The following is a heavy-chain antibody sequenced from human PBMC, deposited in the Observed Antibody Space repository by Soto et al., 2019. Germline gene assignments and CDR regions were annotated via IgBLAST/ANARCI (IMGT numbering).Heavy chain of an antibody. V-gene: IGHV2-26*01. D-gene: IGHD3-10*01. CDR2: IFSNDEK. Sequence: QVTLKESGPVLVKPTETLTLPCTVSGFSLSNARMGVSWIRQPPGKALEWLAHIFSNDEKSYSTSLKSRLTISRDTSKSQVVLTMTNMDPVDTATDYCARILGLSVMVRGVIITVGDSFDYWGQGTLVTVSS. J-gene: IGHJ4*02. CDR3: ARILGLSVMVRGVIITVGDSFDY. CDR1: GFSLSNARMG.